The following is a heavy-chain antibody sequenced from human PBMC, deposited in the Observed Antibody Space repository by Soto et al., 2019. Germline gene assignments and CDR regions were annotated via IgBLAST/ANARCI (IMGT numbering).Heavy chain of an antibody. CDR1: GFSLITTGSG. Sequence: QITLKESGPTVVEPTQTLALTCTFSGFSLITTGSGVAWIRQPPGKALEWLALIYWDDDKRYSPSLKSRLTITQDTSKNQVVLTMTNMDPVDTGTYFCVPLMTAVTTFGMDVWGQGTAVTVSS. J-gene: IGHJ6*02. CDR2: IYWDDDK. V-gene: IGHV2-5*04. D-gene: IGHD4-17*01. CDR3: VPLMTAVTTFGMDV.